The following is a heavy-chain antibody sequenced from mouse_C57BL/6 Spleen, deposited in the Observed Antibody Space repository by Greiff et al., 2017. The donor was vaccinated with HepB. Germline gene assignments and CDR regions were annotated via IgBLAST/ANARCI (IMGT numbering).Heavy chain of an antibody. J-gene: IGHJ2*01. D-gene: IGHD4-1*01. Sequence: DVMLVESGGGLVKPGGSLKLSCAASGFTFSDYGMHWVRQAPETGLEWVAYISSGSSTIYYADTVKGRVTISRDNAKNTLFLQMTSLRSEDTAMYYCARETGLRFDYWGQGTTLTVSS. CDR3: ARETGLRFDY. CDR2: ISSGSSTI. CDR1: GFTFSDYG. V-gene: IGHV5-17*01.